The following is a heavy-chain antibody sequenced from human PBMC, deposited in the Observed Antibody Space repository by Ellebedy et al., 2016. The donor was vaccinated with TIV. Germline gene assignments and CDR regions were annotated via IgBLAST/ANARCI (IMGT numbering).Heavy chain of an antibody. D-gene: IGHD2/OR15-2a*01. J-gene: IGHJ6*02. V-gene: IGHV3-33*01. Sequence: PGGSLRLSCSGSGFPFSNSGMHRVRQAPGKGLEWVAVIWHDGSQKYYGESVKGRFTIPRDNSRNTVYLQMDSLRAEDTAVYFCARDFFQKVLYYYGMDVWGQGTTVTVSS. CDR3: ARDFFQKVLYYYGMDV. CDR2: IWHDGSQK. CDR1: GFPFSNSG.